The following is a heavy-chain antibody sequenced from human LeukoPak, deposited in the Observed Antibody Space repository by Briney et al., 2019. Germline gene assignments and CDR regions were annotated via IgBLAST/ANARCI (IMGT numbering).Heavy chain of an antibody. D-gene: IGHD3-9*01. CDR3: ARDRLHYDSLTGYPAD. Sequence: GGSLRLSCAASGFTFTSYWMHWVRQAPGKGLVWVANIKQDGSEKYYVDSVKGRFTISRDNSKNTLYLQMNSLRAEDTAVYYCARDRLHYDSLTGYPADWGQGTLVTVSS. J-gene: IGHJ4*02. CDR1: GFTFTSYW. V-gene: IGHV3-7*01. CDR2: IKQDGSEK.